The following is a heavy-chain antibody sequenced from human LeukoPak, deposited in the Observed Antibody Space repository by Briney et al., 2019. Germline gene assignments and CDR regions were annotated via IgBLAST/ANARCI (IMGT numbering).Heavy chain of an antibody. Sequence: GASVKVSCKASGYTFTTYEINWVRQAPGQGLEWMGWISTYNGNTNYAQKLQGRVTMTIDTSTTTAYMELRSLRSDDTAVYYCAKGRRSSFFDYWGQGTLVTVSS. V-gene: IGHV1-18*01. J-gene: IGHJ4*02. CDR2: ISTYNGNT. CDR1: GYTFTTYE. CDR3: AKGRRSSFFDY.